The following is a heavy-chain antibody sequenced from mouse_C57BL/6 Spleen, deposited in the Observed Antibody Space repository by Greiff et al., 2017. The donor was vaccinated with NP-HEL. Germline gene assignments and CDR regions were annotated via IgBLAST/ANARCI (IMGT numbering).Heavy chain of an antibody. CDR3: ASGWYAMDY. Sequence: VQLQQSGPELVKPGASVKISCKASGYTFTDYYMNWVKQSHGKSLEWIGDINPNNGGTSYNQKFKGKVTLTVDKSSSTAYMELRSLTSEDSAVYYCASGWYAMDYWGQGTSVTVSS. CDR1: GYTFTDYY. D-gene: IGHD2-3*01. CDR2: INPNNGGT. V-gene: IGHV1-26*01. J-gene: IGHJ4*01.